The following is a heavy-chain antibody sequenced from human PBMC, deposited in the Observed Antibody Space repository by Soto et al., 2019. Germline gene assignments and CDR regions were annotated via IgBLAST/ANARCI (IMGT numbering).Heavy chain of an antibody. D-gene: IGHD3-3*01. CDR1: GFTLYEYA. Sequence: PGGSLRLSCAASGFTLYEYAMHWVRQAPGKGLEWVSGISWNIGSIGYADSVRGRFTISRDNAKNSLYLQMDSLRADYTALYYCAICFSRTYCYFDLWGRGTLVTVSS. J-gene: IGHJ2*01. V-gene: IGHV3-9*01. CDR2: ISWNIGSI. CDR3: AICFSRTYCYFDL.